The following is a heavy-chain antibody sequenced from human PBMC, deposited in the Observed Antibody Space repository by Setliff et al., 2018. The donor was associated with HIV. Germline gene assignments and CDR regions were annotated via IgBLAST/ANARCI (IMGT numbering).Heavy chain of an antibody. D-gene: IGHD6-19*01. V-gene: IGHV4-39*07. Sequence: PSETLSLTCSVSGGSINTSSCYWAWVRQPPGNELEWIGSIYHDGTTHYRSSLRSRAAISIDTSKSRISLKVRSVTAADTAVYFCAGHPVTSGWLSLNWFDPWGQGILVAVSS. CDR3: AGHPVTSGWLSLNWFDP. CDR2: IYHDGTT. J-gene: IGHJ5*01. CDR1: GGSINTSSCY.